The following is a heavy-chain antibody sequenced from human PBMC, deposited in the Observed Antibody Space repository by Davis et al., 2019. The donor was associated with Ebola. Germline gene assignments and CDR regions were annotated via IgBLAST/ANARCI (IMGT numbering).Heavy chain of an antibody. CDR3: TARAPQAYCGGDCYGDY. CDR2: IRSKANSYAT. J-gene: IGHJ4*02. Sequence: GESLKISCAASGFTFSGSAMHWVRQASGKGLEWVGRIRSKANSYATAYAASVKGRFTISRDDSKNTAYLQMNSLKTEDTAVYYCTARAPQAYCGGDCYGDYWGQETLVTVSS. V-gene: IGHV3-73*01. D-gene: IGHD2-21*02. CDR1: GFTFSGSA.